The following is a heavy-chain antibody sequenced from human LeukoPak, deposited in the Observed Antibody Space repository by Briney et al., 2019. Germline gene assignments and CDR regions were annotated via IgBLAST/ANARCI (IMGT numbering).Heavy chain of an antibody. Sequence: GASVKVSCKASGYTFTGYYMHWVRQAPGQGLEWMGIINPSGGSTSYAQKFQGRVTMTRDTSTSTVCMELSSLRSEDTAAYYCARSRSIVGIDYWGQGTLVTVSS. CDR1: GYTFTGYY. CDR3: ARSRSIVGIDY. D-gene: IGHD3-22*01. J-gene: IGHJ4*02. V-gene: IGHV1-46*01. CDR2: INPSGGST.